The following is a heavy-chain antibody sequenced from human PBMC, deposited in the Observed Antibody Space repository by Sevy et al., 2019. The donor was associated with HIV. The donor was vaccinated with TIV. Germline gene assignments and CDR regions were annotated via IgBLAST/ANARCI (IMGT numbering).Heavy chain of an antibody. J-gene: IGHJ4*02. V-gene: IGHV3-30*18. Sequence: GGSLRLSCAASRFTFSTYDIHWVRQAPGKGLEWVAVISHDGSYQYYTDSVKGRFTISRDDSKNKAYLQRNSRRADDSGVYYCAKGQGYDYIWGNERSEYYFDYWGQGTLVTVSS. D-gene: IGHD3-16*01. CDR1: RFTFSTYD. CDR2: ISHDGSYQ. CDR3: AKGQGYDYIWGNERSEYYFDY.